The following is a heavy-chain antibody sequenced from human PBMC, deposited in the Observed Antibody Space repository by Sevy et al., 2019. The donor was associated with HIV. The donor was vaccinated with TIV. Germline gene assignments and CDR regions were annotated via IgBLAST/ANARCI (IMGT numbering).Heavy chain of an antibody. CDR1: GYSFTSYW. J-gene: IGHJ4*02. CDR3: ARRSGSYFDF. V-gene: IGHV5-51*01. Sequence: GESLKISCKGSGYSFTSYWIGWVRQMPGKGLEWMGVIYPGDSGSRYSPSFQGQVTISADKSINTAYLQWSRLKASDTAMYYCARRSGSYFDFWGQGTLVTVSS. D-gene: IGHD1-26*01. CDR2: IYPGDSGS.